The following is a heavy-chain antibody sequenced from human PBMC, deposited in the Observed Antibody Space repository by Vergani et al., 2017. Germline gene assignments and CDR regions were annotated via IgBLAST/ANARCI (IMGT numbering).Heavy chain of an antibody. CDR1: GGTFSSYT. V-gene: IGHV1-69*02. Sequence: QVQLVQSGAEVKKPGSSVKVSCKASGGTFSSYTISWVRQAPGQGLEWMGRIIPILGIANYAQKFQGRVTITADKSTSTAYMELSSLRSEDTAVYYCARTRQTAMVSLRQPPNCFDPWGQGTLVTVSS. CDR2: IIPILGIA. D-gene: IGHD5-18*01. CDR3: ARTRQTAMVSLRQPPNCFDP. J-gene: IGHJ5*02.